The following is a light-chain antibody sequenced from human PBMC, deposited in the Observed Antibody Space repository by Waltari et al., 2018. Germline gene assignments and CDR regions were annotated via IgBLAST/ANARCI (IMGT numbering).Light chain of an antibody. Sequence: EIVLTQSPGTLSLSPGHRATLSCRASQSVSRTLAWYPQKPGQAPSLLIYAASTRATGIPDRFSGSGSGTDFSLTISRLEPEDFAVYYCQHYVRLPATFGQGTKVEIK. V-gene: IGKV3-20*01. CDR2: AAS. CDR3: QHYVRLPAT. CDR1: QSVSRT. J-gene: IGKJ1*01.